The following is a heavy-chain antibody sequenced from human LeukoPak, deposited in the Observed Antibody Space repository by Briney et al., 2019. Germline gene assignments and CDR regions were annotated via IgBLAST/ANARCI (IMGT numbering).Heavy chain of an antibody. J-gene: IGHJ5*02. CDR1: GFTFSSYA. V-gene: IGHV3-23*01. D-gene: IGHD6-13*01. CDR2: ISGSGGST. CDR3: AKDPILSAGSSWYRNWFDP. Sequence: GGSLRLSCAASGFTFSSYAMSWVRQAPGKGLEWVSAISGSGGSTYYADSVKGRFTISRDNSKNTLYLQMNSLRAEDTAVYYCAKDPILSAGSSWYRNWFDPWGQGTLVTVSS.